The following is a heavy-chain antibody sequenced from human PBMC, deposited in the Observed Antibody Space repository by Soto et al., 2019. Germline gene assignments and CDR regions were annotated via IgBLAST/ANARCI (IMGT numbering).Heavy chain of an antibody. D-gene: IGHD6-13*01. CDR3: ARSIIAAAGGWFDP. Sequence: SETLSLTCTVSGGSISSYYWSWIRQPPGKGLEWIGYIYYSGSTNYNPSLKSRVTISVDTSKNQFSLKLSSVTAADTAVYYCARSIIAAAGGWFDPWGQGTMVTVSS. CDR2: IYYSGST. J-gene: IGHJ5*02. V-gene: IGHV4-59*01. CDR1: GGSISSYY.